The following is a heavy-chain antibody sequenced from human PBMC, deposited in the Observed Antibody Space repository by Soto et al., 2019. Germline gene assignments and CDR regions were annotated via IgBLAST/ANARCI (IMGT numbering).Heavy chain of an antibody. CDR3: ARDHYDSSGYYAPLDY. Sequence: GGSLRLSCAASGFTFSSYSMNWVRQAPGKGLEWVSYISSSSTIYYADSVKGRFTISRDNAKNSLYLQMNSLRAEDTAVYYCARDHYDSSGYYAPLDYWGQGTLVTVSS. J-gene: IGHJ4*02. D-gene: IGHD3-22*01. V-gene: IGHV3-48*01. CDR2: ISSSSTI. CDR1: GFTFSSYS.